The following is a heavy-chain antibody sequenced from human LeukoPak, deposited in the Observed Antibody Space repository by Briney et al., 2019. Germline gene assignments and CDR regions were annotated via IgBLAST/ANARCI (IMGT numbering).Heavy chain of an antibody. CDR2: IYYSGSA. D-gene: IGHD5-12*01. CDR3: ARPAGMATILAGDAFDI. V-gene: IGHV4-59*08. Sequence: SETLSLTCTVSGGPISSYYWSWIRQPPGKGLEWIGYIYYSGSASYSPSLKSRVTISVDTSKNQFSLDLSSVTAADTAVYYCARPAGMATILAGDAFDIWGQGTMVTVSS. J-gene: IGHJ3*02. CDR1: GGPISSYY.